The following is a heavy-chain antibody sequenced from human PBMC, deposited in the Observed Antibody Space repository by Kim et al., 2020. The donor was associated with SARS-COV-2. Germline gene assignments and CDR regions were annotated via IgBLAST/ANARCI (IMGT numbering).Heavy chain of an antibody. J-gene: IGHJ3*02. Sequence: SETLSLTCTVSGGSISSYYWSWIRQPPGKGLEWIGYIYYSGSTNYNPSLKSRVTISVDTSKNQFSLKLSSVTAADTAVYYCARSRPGVPWIQLWHYAFDIWGQGTMVTVSS. CDR3: ARSRPGVPWIQLWHYAFDI. CDR1: GGSISSYY. D-gene: IGHD5-18*01. CDR2: IYYSGST. V-gene: IGHV4-59*08.